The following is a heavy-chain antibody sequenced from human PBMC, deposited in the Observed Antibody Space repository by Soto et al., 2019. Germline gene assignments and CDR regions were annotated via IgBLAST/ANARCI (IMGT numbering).Heavy chain of an antibody. CDR3: ARDGPGDPRIVVVTPWPVGQFDP. V-gene: IGHV1-18*01. J-gene: IGHJ5*02. CDR1: GYTYTSYG. D-gene: IGHD2-21*02. Sequence: QVQLVQSGAEVKKPGASVKVSCKASGYTYTSYGISWVRQAPGQGLEWMGWISAYNGNTNYAQKLQGRVTMTTDTSTSTDHMELRSLRSDDTAVYYCARDGPGDPRIVVVTPWPVGQFDPWGQGTLVTVSS. CDR2: ISAYNGNT.